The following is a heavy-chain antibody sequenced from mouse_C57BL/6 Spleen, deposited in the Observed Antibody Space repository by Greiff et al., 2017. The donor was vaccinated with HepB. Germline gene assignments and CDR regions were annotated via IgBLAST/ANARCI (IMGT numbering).Heavy chain of an antibody. D-gene: IGHD1-1*01. CDR1: GYSFTDYN. Sequence: EVKLQESGPELVKPGASVKISCKASGYSFTDYNMNWVKQSNGKSLEWIGVINPNYGTTSYNQKFKGKATLTVDQSSSTAYMQLNSLTSEDSAVYYCARYRITTVVDYYAMDYWGQGTSVTVSS. V-gene: IGHV1-39*01. CDR3: ARYRITTVVDYYAMDY. J-gene: IGHJ4*01. CDR2: INPNYGTT.